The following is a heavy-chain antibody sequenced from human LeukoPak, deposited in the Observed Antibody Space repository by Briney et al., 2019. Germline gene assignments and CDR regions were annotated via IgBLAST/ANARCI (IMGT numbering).Heavy chain of an antibody. V-gene: IGHV1-2*02. CDR2: INPNSGGT. Sequence: ASVKVSCKASGYTFTGYYMHWVRQAPGQGLEWMGWINPNSGGTNYAQKFQGRVTITADESTSTAYMELSSLRSEDTAVYYCARAWGGATFSWFDPWGQGTLVTVSS. J-gene: IGHJ5*02. CDR3: ARAWGGATFSWFDP. D-gene: IGHD1-26*01. CDR1: GYTFTGYY.